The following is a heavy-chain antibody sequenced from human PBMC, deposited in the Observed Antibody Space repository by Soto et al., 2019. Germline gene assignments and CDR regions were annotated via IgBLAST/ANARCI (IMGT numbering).Heavy chain of an antibody. CDR2: FNNVGSI. Sequence: EVQLVESGGGVVQPGGSLRLSCAASGFAVSSKYMSWVRQPPGTEQEWVALFNNVGSIYYSESVKGRFTISRDSSKNTLDLQLSSLRAEDTAVYYCVRDDVYCGGGRCFGAPMDVWGKGTTVTVSS. J-gene: IGHJ6*03. V-gene: IGHV3-66*01. D-gene: IGHD2-15*01. CDR1: GFAVSSKY. CDR3: VRDDVYCGGGRCFGAPMDV.